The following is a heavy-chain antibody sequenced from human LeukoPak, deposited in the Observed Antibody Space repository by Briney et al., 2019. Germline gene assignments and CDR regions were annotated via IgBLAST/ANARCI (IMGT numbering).Heavy chain of an antibody. CDR1: GFTFSSYS. CDR2: IKQDGSEK. V-gene: IGHV3-7*01. Sequence: GGSLRLSCAASGFTFSSYSMNWVRQAPGKGLEWVANIKQDGSEKYYVDSVKGRFTISRDNAKNSLYLQMNSLRAEDTAVYYCARVGVVPAAYYYYYMDVWGKGTTVTVSS. J-gene: IGHJ6*03. CDR3: ARVGVVPAAYYYYYMDV. D-gene: IGHD2-2*01.